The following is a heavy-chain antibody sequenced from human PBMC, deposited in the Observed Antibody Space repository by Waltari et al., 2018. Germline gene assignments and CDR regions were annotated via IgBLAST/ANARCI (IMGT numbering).Heavy chain of an antibody. J-gene: IGHJ3*02. CDR3: ARRLRYYILDYYDSSGYGAFDI. CDR1: GGSFSGYY. CDR2: INHSGST. Sequence: QVQLQQWGAGLLKPSETLSLTCAVYGGSFSGYYCSWIRQPPGKGLAWIGEINHSGSTNYNPSLKSRVTISVDTSKNQFSLKLSSVTAADTAVYYCARRLRYYILDYYDSSGYGAFDIWGQGTMVTVSS. D-gene: IGHD3-22*01. V-gene: IGHV4-34*01.